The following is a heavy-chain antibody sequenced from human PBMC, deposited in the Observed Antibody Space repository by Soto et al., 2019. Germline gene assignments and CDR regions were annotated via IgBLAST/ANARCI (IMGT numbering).Heavy chain of an antibody. CDR1: GFTFSSYS. CDR3: AGQGGSRLNWFDP. D-gene: IGHD6-13*01. CDR2: ISSSSSTI. Sequence: EVQLVESGGGLVQPGGSLRLSCAASGFTFSSYSMNWVRQAPGKGLEWVSYISSSSSTIYYADSVKGRFTISRDNAKNSLCLQMNSLRAEDTAVYYCAGQGGSRLNWFDPWGQGTLVTVSS. V-gene: IGHV3-48*01. J-gene: IGHJ5*02.